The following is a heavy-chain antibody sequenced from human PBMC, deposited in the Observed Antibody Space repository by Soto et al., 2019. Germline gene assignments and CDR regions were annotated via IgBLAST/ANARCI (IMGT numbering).Heavy chain of an antibody. V-gene: IGHV1-3*05. J-gene: IGHJ4*02. Sequence: QVQLAQSGAEERKPGASVKVSCEATGYTFTAYAMHWVRQAPGQRLEWMGWIKPANGNTKYSQKFQGRLTITSDTSANTGYMELSSLTSEDTAMYYCTRSAISPYGGLIGPFDYWGQGNLVTVSS. D-gene: IGHD3-16*02. CDR1: GYTFTAYA. CDR3: TRSAISPYGGLIGPFDY. CDR2: IKPANGNT.